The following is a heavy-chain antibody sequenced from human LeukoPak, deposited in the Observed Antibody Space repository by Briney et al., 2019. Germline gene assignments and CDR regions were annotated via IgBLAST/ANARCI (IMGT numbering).Heavy chain of an antibody. CDR1: GGSISSYY. V-gene: IGHV4-59*08. Sequence: SETLSLTCTVSGGSISSYYWSWIRQPPGKGLEWIGYIYYSGSTNYNPSLKSRVTISVDTSKNQFSLKLGSVTAADTAVYYCARSYDFWSGFDYWGQGTLVTVSS. D-gene: IGHD3-3*01. CDR3: ARSYDFWSGFDY. CDR2: IYYSGST. J-gene: IGHJ4*02.